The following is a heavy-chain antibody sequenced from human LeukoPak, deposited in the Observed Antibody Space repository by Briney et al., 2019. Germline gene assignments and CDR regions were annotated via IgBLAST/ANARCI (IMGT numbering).Heavy chain of an antibody. V-gene: IGHV3-23*01. Sequence: GGSLRLSCAASGFTFSSYAMSWVRQAPGKGLEWVSAISGSGGSTYYADSVKGRFTISRDNSKNTLYLQMNSLRAEDTAVYYCAKSTRYLLRLVELPLYYCGQGTLITGSA. D-gene: IGHD3-16*02. J-gene: IGHJ4*02. CDR3: AKSTRYLLRLVELPLYY. CDR2: ISGSGGST. CDR1: GFTFSSYA.